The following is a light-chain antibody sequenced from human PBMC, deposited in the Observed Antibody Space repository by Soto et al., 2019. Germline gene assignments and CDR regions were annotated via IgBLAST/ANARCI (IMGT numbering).Light chain of an antibody. V-gene: IGKV3-20*01. CDR2: GAS. CDR1: QSVSSSY. J-gene: IGKJ1*01. Sequence: DIVLTQSPGTLSLSPGERATLSCRASQSVSSSYLAWYQQKPGQAPRLLIYGASSRATGIPDRFSGGGSGTDFTLTISRLEPEDFAVYYCQQFDNSLWTFGQGTEVEIK. CDR3: QQFDNSLWT.